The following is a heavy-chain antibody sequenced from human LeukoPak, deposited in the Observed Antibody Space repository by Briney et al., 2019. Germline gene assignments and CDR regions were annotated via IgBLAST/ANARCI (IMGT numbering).Heavy chain of an antibody. Sequence: PGGSLRLSCAASGFTFSSYSMNWVRQAPGKGLEWVSYISSSGSTIFYTDSVKGRFTISRDNAKNSLFLQMNSLRAEDTAVYFCARDDLAAAGPGDAFDIWGQGTMVTVSS. V-gene: IGHV3-48*04. D-gene: IGHD6-13*01. CDR1: GFTFSSYS. CDR2: ISSSGSTI. CDR3: ARDDLAAAGPGDAFDI. J-gene: IGHJ3*02.